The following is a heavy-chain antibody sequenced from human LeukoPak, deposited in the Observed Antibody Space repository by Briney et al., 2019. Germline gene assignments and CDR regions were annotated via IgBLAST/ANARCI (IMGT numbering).Heavy chain of an antibody. J-gene: IGHJ4*02. CDR1: GYSISSGYY. CDR3: ARVRFPLGSVDY. CDR2: IYHSGNT. V-gene: IGHV4-38-2*02. D-gene: IGHD3-3*01. Sequence: SETLSLTCTVSGYSISSGYYWGWIRQPPGKGLEWIGSIYHSGNTYYNPSLKSRVTISVDTSKNQFSLKLSSVTAADTAVYYCARVRFPLGSVDYWGQGTLVTVSS.